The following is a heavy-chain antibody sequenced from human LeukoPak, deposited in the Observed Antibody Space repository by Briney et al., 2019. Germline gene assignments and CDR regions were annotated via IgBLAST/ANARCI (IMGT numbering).Heavy chain of an antibody. V-gene: IGHV3-23*01. D-gene: IGHD6-13*01. CDR3: AKDRIAAAGFFY. J-gene: IGHJ4*02. CDR2: ISGSGGST. CDR1: GFIVSINS. Sequence: GGSLRLSCTVSGFIVSINSMSWVRQAPGKGLEWVSAISGSGGSTYYADSVKGRFTISRDNSKKTLYLQMNSLRAEDTAVYYCAKDRIAAAGFFYWGQGTLVTVSS.